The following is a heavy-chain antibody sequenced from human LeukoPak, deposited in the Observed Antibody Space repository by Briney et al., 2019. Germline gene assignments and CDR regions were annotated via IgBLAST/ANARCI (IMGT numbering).Heavy chain of an antibody. CDR1: GYTFTRHY. Sequence: GASVKVSCKASGYTFTRHYMNWVRQAPGQGLEWMGWISAYNGNTNYAQKLQGRVTMTTDTSTSTAYMELRSLRSDDTAVYYCAREDDSSGYGFDYWGQGTLVTVSS. CDR2: ISAYNGNT. CDR3: AREDDSSGYGFDY. J-gene: IGHJ4*02. D-gene: IGHD3-22*01. V-gene: IGHV1-18*04.